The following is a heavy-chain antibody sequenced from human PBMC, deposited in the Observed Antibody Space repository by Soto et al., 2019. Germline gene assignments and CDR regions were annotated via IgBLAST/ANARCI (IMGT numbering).Heavy chain of an antibody. D-gene: IGHD3-16*02. CDR2: ISGSGGST. V-gene: IGHV3-23*01. Sequence: EVQLLESGEGLVQPGGSLRLSCAASGFTFSSYAMSWVREAPGKGLEWVSAISGSGGSTYYADSVKGRFTISRDNSKNTLYLQMNSLRAEDTAVYYCANDHDYVWGSYRIGVKYWGQGTLVTVSS. J-gene: IGHJ4*02. CDR1: GFTFSSYA. CDR3: ANDHDYVWGSYRIGVKY.